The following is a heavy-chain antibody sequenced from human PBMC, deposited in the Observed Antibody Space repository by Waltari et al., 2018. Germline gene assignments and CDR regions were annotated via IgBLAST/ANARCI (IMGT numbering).Heavy chain of an antibody. CDR2: INPNSGGT. V-gene: IGHV1-2*02. D-gene: IGHD2-21*02. CDR1: GYTFTGYY. CDR3: AREVVTAIPLPDYYYYGMDV. J-gene: IGHJ6*02. Sequence: QVQLVQSGAEVKKPGDSVKVSCKASGYTFTGYYIPWVRQAPGQGLEWMGWINPNSGGTNYAQEFQGRVTLTRDTSISTAYMELSRLRSDDTAVYYCAREVVTAIPLPDYYYYGMDVWGQGTTVTVSS.